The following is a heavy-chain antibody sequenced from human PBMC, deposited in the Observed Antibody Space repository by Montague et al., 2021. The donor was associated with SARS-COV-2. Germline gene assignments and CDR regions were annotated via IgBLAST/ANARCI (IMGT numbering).Heavy chain of an antibody. Sequence: SLRLSCAVSGFTFRTYWMHWVRQAPGKGLEWVSRIDDDGTNTIYADSVKGRFTISRDSAKSILYLQMNSLRAGDTAVYYCARMPMRNGHGYGDVFDVWGQGTMVTVSS. J-gene: IGHJ3*01. CDR3: ARMPMRNGHGYGDVFDV. CDR2: IDDDGTNT. V-gene: IGHV3-74*01. D-gene: IGHD6-13*01. CDR1: GFTFRTYW.